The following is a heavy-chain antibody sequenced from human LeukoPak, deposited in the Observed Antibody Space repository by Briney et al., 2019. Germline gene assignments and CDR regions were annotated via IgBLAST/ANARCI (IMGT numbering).Heavy chain of an antibody. CDR3: ARGEAAAAPFDY. D-gene: IGHD6-13*01. CDR1: GYTFTGYY. CDR2: INPNSGGT. Sequence: ASVKVSCKASGYTFTGYYMHWVRQAPGRGLEWMGWINPNSGGTNYAQKFQGRVTMTRDTSVSTAYMELSRLRSDDTAVYYCARGEAAAAPFDYWGQGTLVTVSS. J-gene: IGHJ4*02. V-gene: IGHV1-2*02.